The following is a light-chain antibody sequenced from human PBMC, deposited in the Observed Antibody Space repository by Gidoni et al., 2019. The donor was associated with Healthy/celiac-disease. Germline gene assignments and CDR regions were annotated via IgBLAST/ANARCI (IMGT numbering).Light chain of an antibody. V-gene: IGKV3-11*01. CDR2: DAS. J-gene: IGKJ4*01. CDR1: QTVSSY. Sequence: IVLTQSPATLSLSPGERATLSCRASQTVSSYLAWYQQKPGQAPRLLIYDASNRAAGIPARFSGSGSGTGFTLTISSLEAEDFAVYYCQQRSNWPPLTFGGGTRVEIK. CDR3: QQRSNWPPLT.